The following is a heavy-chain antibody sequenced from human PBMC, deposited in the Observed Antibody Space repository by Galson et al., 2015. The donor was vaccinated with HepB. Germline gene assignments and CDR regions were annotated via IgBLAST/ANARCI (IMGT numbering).Heavy chain of an antibody. J-gene: IGHJ4*02. D-gene: IGHD2-2*01. CDR2: ISGSGGST. V-gene: IGHV3-23*01. CDR1: GFTFSSYA. Sequence: SLRLSCAASGFTFSSYAMSWVRQAPGKGLEWVSAISGSGGSTYYADSVKGRFTISRDNSKNTLYLQMNSLRAEDTAVYYCAKGPTSPYQGYYFDYWGQGTLVTVSS. CDR3: AKGPTSPYQGYYFDY.